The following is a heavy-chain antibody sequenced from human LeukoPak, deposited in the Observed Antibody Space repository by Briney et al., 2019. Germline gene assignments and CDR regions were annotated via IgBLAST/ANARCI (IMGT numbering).Heavy chain of an antibody. Sequence: SVKVSCKASGGTFCSYAIGWVRQAPGQGLEWMGGIIPIFGTANYAQKFQGRVTITADESTSTAYMELSSLRSEDTAVYYCARDRGEVGATCFDYWGQGTLVTVSS. CDR2: IIPIFGTA. D-gene: IGHD1-26*01. CDR1: GGTFCSYA. J-gene: IGHJ4*02. CDR3: ARDRGEVGATCFDY. V-gene: IGHV1-69*13.